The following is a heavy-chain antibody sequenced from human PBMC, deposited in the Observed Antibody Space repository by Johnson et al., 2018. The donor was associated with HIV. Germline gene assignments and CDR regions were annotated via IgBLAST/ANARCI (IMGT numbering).Heavy chain of an antibody. CDR2: INSDGSNT. Sequence: VKLVESGGGLVQPGGSLRLSCAASGFTFSSYWMHWVRQAPGKGLICVSRINSDGSNTTYADSVKGRFTISRDNAKNTLYLQMNSLRAGDTAVYYCAREGIVGANRDAFDIWGQGTMVTVSS. V-gene: IGHV3-74*01. CDR1: GFTFSSYW. D-gene: IGHD1-26*01. CDR3: AREGIVGANRDAFDI. J-gene: IGHJ3*02.